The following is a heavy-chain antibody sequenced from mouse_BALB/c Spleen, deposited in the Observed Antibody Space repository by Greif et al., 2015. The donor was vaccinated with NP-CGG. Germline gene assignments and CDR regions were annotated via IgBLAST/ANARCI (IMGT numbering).Heavy chain of an antibody. V-gene: IGHV7-3*02. CDR2: IRNKANGYTT. J-gene: IGHJ3*01. CDR1: GFTFTDYY. Sequence: EVMLVESGGGLVQPGGSLRLSCATSGFTFTDYYMSWVRQPPGKALEWLGFIRNKANGYTTEYSASVKGRFTISRDNSQSILYLQMNTLRAEDSDTYYCARGDGYYWFAYWGQGTLVTVSA. D-gene: IGHD2-3*01. CDR3: ARGDGYYWFAY.